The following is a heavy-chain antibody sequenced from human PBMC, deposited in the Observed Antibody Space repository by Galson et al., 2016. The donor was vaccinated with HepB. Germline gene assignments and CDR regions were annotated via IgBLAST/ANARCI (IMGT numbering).Heavy chain of an antibody. CDR3: ARGLYYYDSRNYGFAAFDI. CDR1: GGTFSSYG. D-gene: IGHD3-22*01. CDR2: IIPIFHTS. J-gene: IGHJ3*02. Sequence: SVKVSCKASGGTFSSYGISWVRQAPGQGLEWMGGIIPIFHTSRNTQKFHGRVTFIADESTSTVYMELNSLRSADTAVYYCARGLYYYDSRNYGFAAFDIWCQGTAVTVSS. V-gene: IGHV1-69*13.